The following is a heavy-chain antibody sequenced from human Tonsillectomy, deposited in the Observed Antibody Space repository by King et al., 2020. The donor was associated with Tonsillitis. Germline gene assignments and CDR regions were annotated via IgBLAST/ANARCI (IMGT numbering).Heavy chain of an antibody. Sequence: QLQESGPGLVKPSETLSLTCTVSGGSISSSSYYWGWIRQPPGKGLEWIGSSYYSGSTYYNPSLKSRVTISVDTSKNQFSLKLSSVTAADTAVYYCAHYDSSGYYYNIDAFDIWGQGTLVTVSS. CDR2: SYYSGST. CDR3: AHYDSSGYYYNIDAFDI. D-gene: IGHD3-22*01. V-gene: IGHV4-39*01. J-gene: IGHJ3*02. CDR1: GGSISSSSYY.